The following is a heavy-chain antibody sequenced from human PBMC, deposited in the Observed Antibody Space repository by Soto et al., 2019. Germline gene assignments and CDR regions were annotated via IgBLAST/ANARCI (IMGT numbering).Heavy chain of an antibody. CDR2: IIPIFGTA. V-gene: IGHV1-69*13. CDR1: GGTFSSYA. CDR3: ARDDTQNYYGSGLYGMDV. D-gene: IGHD3-10*01. Sequence: SVKVSCKASGGTFSSYAISWVRQAPGQGLEWMGGIIPIFGTANYAQKFQGRVTITADESTSTAYMELSSLRSEDTAVYYCARDDTQNYYGSGLYGMDVWGQGTTVTAP. J-gene: IGHJ6*02.